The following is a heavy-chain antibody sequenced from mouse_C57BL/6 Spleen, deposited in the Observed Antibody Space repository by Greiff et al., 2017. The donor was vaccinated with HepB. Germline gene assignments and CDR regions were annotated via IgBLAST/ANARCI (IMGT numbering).Heavy chain of an antibody. J-gene: IGHJ2*01. CDR1: GYTFTDYY. Sequence: VQLVESGPELVKPGASVKISCKASGYTFTDYYINWVKQRPGQGLEWIGWIFPGSGSTYYNEKFKGKATLTVDKSSSTAYMLLSSLTSEDSAVYFCARSHYYGSSYYFDYWGQGTTLTVSS. CDR3: ARSHYYGSSYYFDY. D-gene: IGHD1-1*01. V-gene: IGHV1-75*01. CDR2: IFPGSGST.